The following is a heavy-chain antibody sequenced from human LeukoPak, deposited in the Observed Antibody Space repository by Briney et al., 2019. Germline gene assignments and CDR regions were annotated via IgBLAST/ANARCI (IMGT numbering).Heavy chain of an antibody. CDR2: ISSSSSYI. CDR1: AFTFTIYS. J-gene: IGHJ5*02. D-gene: IGHD2-15*01. CDR3: ARDSVVVAANWFDP. V-gene: IGHV3-21*01. Sequence: GASLRLSCPAAAFTFTIYSINWVRQAPRNWREWVSSISSSSSYIYYADSVKGRFTISRDNAKNSLYLQMNSLRAEDTAVYYCARDSVVVAANWFDPWGQGTLVTVSS.